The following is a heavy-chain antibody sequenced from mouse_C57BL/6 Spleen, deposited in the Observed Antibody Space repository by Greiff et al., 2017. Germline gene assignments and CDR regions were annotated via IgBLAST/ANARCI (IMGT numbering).Heavy chain of an antibody. CDR3: ARQGTTVRYFDY. CDR1: GFTFSSYG. V-gene: IGHV5-6*01. CDR2: ISSGGSYT. D-gene: IGHD1-1*01. Sequence: EVHLVESGGDLVKPGGSLKLSCAASGFTFSSYGMSWVRQTPDKRLEWVATISSGGSYTYYPDSVKGRFTISRDTAKNTLYLQMSNLKSENTAMYYCARQGTTVRYFDYWGQGTTRTVSS. J-gene: IGHJ2*01.